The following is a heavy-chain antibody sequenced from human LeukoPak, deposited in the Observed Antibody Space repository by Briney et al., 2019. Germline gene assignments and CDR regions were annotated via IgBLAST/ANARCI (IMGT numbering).Heavy chain of an antibody. CDR2: IYFSGNA. V-gene: IGHV4-59*08. CDR3: ARHFPDYYDSSGYYYFDY. J-gene: IGHJ4*02. Sequence: SETLSLTCTVSGGSISSYFWSWVRQTPGKGLEWIGYIYFSGNANYNPSLRSRVTISVDTSKNQFSLKLSSVTAADTAVYYCARHFPDYYDSSGYYYFDYWGQGTLVTVSS. CDR1: GGSISSYF. D-gene: IGHD3-22*01.